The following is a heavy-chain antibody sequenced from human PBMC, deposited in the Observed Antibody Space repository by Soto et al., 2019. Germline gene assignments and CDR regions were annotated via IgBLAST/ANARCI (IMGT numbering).Heavy chain of an antibody. CDR3: AKMGRDAYKPIDS. CDR2: VSASGYST. D-gene: IGHD3-16*01. J-gene: IGHJ4*02. Sequence: GALRLSCAASVFTVSDSAMGWVREAPGKGLEWVSSVSASGYSTYYADSVKGRFTISRDTSKNTLYLQTNSLRAEDTAMYYCAKMGRDAYKPIDSWGQGSLVTVSS. V-gene: IGHV3-23*01. CDR1: VFTVSDSA.